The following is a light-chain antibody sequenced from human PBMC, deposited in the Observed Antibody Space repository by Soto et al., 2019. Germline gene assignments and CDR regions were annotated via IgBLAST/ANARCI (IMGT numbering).Light chain of an antibody. J-gene: IGKJ4*01. CDR1: QAISNY. CDR2: DAS. V-gene: IGKV1-33*01. Sequence: DIQMTQSPSSLSASVGDRVTITCQASQAISNYLNWYQQKPGKAPKLLIYDASNLETGVPSRFSGSGSGTDFTFTISSLQPEDIATYYCQQYDNLPLTFGGRTKLEIK. CDR3: QQYDNLPLT.